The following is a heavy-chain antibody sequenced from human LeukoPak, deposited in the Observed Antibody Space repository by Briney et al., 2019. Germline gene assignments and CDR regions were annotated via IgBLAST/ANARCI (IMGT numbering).Heavy chain of an antibody. CDR3: ARGLQKIFWGAFDI. Sequence: ASVKVSCKASGYTFTGYYMHWVRQAPGQGLEWMGRINPNSGGTNYAQKLQGRVTMTRDTSISTAYMELSRLRSDDTAVYYCARGLQKIFWGAFDIWGQGTMVTVSS. D-gene: IGHD3-9*01. J-gene: IGHJ3*02. V-gene: IGHV1-2*06. CDR2: INPNSGGT. CDR1: GYTFTGYY.